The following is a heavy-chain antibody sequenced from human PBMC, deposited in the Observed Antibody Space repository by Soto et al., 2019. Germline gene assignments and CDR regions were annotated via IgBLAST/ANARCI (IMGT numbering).Heavy chain of an antibody. Sequence: GSVKVYFKASGYPFIDYYMHLVRQAPGQGFEWMGRISPRSGGTNYAQKFQGRVTMTWDTSLNTAYMELSSLISEDTAVYYCARPPGYISDWYYFDLWGQGTLVTVSS. D-gene: IGHD3-9*01. CDR1: GYPFIDYY. J-gene: IGHJ4*02. CDR3: ARPPGYISDWYYFDL. V-gene: IGHV1-2*02. CDR2: ISPRSGGT.